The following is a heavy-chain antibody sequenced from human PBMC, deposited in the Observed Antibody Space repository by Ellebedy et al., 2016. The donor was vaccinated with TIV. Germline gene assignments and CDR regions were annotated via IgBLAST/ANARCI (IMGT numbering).Heavy chain of an antibody. Sequence: SVKVSXKASGGTFSSYAISWVRQAPGQGLEWMGGIIPIFGTANYAQKFQGRVTITADESTSTAYMELSSLRSEDTAVYYCARGRRQLDYFYYYYGMDVWGQGTTVTVSS. J-gene: IGHJ6*02. CDR1: GGTFSSYA. V-gene: IGHV1-69*13. D-gene: IGHD6-6*01. CDR2: IIPIFGTA. CDR3: ARGRRQLDYFYYYYGMDV.